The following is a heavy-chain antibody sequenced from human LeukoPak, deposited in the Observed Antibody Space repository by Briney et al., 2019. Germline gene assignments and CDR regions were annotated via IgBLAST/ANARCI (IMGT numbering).Heavy chain of an antibody. D-gene: IGHD6-6*01. Sequence: GGSLRLSCTASGFTFSSYSMNWVRQAPGKGLEWVSSISSSSSYIYYADSVKGRFTISRDNAKNSLYLQMNSLRAEDTAVYYCARDISSSYYYYMDVWGKGTTVTVSS. V-gene: IGHV3-21*01. CDR1: GFTFSSYS. J-gene: IGHJ6*03. CDR3: ARDISSSYYYYMDV. CDR2: ISSSSSYI.